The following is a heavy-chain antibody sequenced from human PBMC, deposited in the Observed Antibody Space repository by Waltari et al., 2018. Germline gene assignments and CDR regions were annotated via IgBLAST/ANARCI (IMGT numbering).Heavy chain of an antibody. J-gene: IGHJ4*02. CDR2: TRDKANSYTT. V-gene: IGHV3-72*01. CDR1: GFTFSDHK. D-gene: IGHD6-19*01. Sequence: EVQLVESGGGLVQPGGSLRLSCAGSGFTFSDHKMDWVRQAPGKGLEWVGRTRDKANSYTTEYAASVKGRFSISRDDSKNSLYLQMNSLKTEDTAVYYCARADSSGWYLDYWGQGTLVTVSS. CDR3: ARADSSGWYLDY.